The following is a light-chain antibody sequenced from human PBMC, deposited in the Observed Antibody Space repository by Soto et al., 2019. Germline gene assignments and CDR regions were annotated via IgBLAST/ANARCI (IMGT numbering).Light chain of an antibody. V-gene: IGLV1-44*01. J-gene: IGLJ1*01. CDR3: AAWDDSLNGYV. CDR2: SNS. Sequence: QSVLIQPPSASGTPGQRVTVCCSGGSSNIGSYTVNWYQQLPGAAPKLLIYSNSQRPSGVPDRFSASKSGTSASLAISGLQSEDEAEYYCAAWDDSLNGYVFGPGTKLTVL. CDR1: SSNIGSYT.